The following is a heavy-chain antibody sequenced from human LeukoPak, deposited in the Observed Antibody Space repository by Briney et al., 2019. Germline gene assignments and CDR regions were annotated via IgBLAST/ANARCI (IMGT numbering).Heavy chain of an antibody. CDR1: GFTFSGYW. V-gene: IGHV4-59*01. D-gene: IGHD1-26*01. Sequence: PGGSLRLSCADSGFTFSGYWMNWVRQPPGKGLEWIGYIYNSGGTNYNPSLRSRVTISVDTSKNQFSLKLNSVTAADTAVYYCVRDRELTYWSQGTLVTVSS. CDR3: VRDRELTY. CDR2: IYNSGGT. J-gene: IGHJ4*02.